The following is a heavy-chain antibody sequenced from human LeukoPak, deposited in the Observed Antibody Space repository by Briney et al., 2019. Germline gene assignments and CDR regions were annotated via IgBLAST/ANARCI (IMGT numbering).Heavy chain of an antibody. CDR1: GFTFSDYY. CDR3: ARDGDGYRRGY. Sequence: PGGSLRLSCAASGFTFSDYYMSWIRQAPGKGLEWVSGINWNGGSTAYADSVKGRFTISRDNAKNSLYLQMNSLRADDTALYYCARDGDGYRRGYWGQGTLVTVSS. J-gene: IGHJ4*02. CDR2: INWNGGST. D-gene: IGHD5-24*01. V-gene: IGHV3-20*04.